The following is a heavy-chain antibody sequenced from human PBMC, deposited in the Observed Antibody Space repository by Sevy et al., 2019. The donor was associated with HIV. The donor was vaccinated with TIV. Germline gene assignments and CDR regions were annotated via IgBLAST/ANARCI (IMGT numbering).Heavy chain of an antibody. CDR2: IYYSGST. V-gene: IGHV4-59*01. CDR3: ARTPLYDFHYYGMDV. Sequence: SETLSLTCTVSGGSISSYYWSWIRQPPGKGLEWIGYIYYSGSTNYIPSLKSRVTISVDTSKNQFSLKLSSVTAADTAVYYCARTPLYDFHYYGMDVWGQGTTVTVSS. J-gene: IGHJ6*02. CDR1: GGSISSYY. D-gene: IGHD3-3*01.